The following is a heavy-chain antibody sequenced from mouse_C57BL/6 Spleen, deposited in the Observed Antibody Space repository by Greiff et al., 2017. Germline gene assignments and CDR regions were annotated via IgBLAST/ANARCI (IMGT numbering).Heavy chain of an antibody. D-gene: IGHD3-1*01. Sequence: VKVVESGAELVRPGASVTLSCKASGYTFTDYEMHWVKQTPVHGLEWIGAIDPETGGTAYNQKFKGKAILTADKSSSTAYMELRSLTSEDSAVYYCTTIRAGADWGQGTLVTVSA. V-gene: IGHV1-15*01. J-gene: IGHJ3*01. CDR3: TTIRAGAD. CDR1: GYTFTDYE. CDR2: IDPETGGT.